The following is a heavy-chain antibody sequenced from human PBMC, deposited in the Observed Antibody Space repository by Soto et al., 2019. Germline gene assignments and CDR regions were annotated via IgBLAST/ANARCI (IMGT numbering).Heavy chain of an antibody. D-gene: IGHD3-16*01. V-gene: IGHV3-53*04. Sequence: ESGGGLVQPGGSLRLSCAASGFTVSSNYMTWVRQTPGKGLVCVSVIYNGDSAYYTDSVKGRFTISRHNYKNMLYLEMNELRTEDTAMYYCARDRGGRRPYNGFDIWGQGTMVTVSS. CDR1: GFTVSSNY. CDR3: ARDRGGRRPYNGFDI. J-gene: IGHJ3*02. CDR2: IYNGDSA.